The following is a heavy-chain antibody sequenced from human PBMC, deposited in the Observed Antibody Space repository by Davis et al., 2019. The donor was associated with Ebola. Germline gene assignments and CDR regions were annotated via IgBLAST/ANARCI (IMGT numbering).Heavy chain of an antibody. D-gene: IGHD3-22*01. J-gene: IGHJ4*02. CDR2: INPHNGNT. Sequence: ASVKVSCKASGYTFTSYGITWVRQAPGQGLEWMGWINPHNGNTNYAQNVQGRVTMTTDTSTSTAYMEVGSLRSDDTAVYYCARGYDSSGYTYWGQGTLVTVSS. V-gene: IGHV1-18*04. CDR3: ARGYDSSGYTY. CDR1: GYTFTSYG.